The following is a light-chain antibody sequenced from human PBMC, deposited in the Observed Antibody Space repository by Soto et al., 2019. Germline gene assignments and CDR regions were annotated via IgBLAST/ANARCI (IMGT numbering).Light chain of an antibody. CDR3: TSYTSDNRNYV. V-gene: IGLV2-14*01. Sequence: QSVLTQPASVSGSPGQSITISCTGTSSDVGAYTSVSWYQQHPGKAPKLMIYEVSNRSSGVSNRFSGSKSANTASLTISGLPADDEAHYYCTSYTSDNRNYVFGTGTKLTVL. CDR1: SSDVGAYTS. CDR2: EVS. J-gene: IGLJ1*01.